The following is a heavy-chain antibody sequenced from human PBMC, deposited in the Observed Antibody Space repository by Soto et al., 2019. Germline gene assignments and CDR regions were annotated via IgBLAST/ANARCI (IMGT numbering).Heavy chain of an antibody. CDR3: ARDPAMIGYFDY. CDR2: ISISGRP. D-gene: IGHD3-22*01. CDR1: SDSIRNCY. J-gene: IGHJ4*02. Sequence: QVQLQESGPGLVKPSETLSLNCTVSSDSIRNCYWSWIRQPAGKGPEWIGRISISGRPNYNPSLKSRVTLSVDTSKNQFSLKLTSVAAADTAVYYCARDPAMIGYFDYWGQQTLVTVSS. V-gene: IGHV4-4*07.